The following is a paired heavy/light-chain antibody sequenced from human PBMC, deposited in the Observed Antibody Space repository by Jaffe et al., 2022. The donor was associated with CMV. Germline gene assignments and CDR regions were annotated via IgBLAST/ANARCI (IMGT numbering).Light chain of an antibody. CDR3: LQHKSQPLT. CDR1: QDITNY. V-gene: IGKV1-17*03. CDR2: AAS. J-gene: IGKJ4*01. Sequence: DIQVTQSPSVMSASVGDRVTITCRASQDITNYLAWFQQKPGKAPQRLIYAASNLQSGVPSRFSGSGSGTEFTLTISSLQPEDFATYYCLQHKSQPLTFGGGTKIEIK.
Heavy chain of an antibody. V-gene: IGHV3-21*02. Sequence: EVRLVESGGGLVKPGGSLRLSCAASGFTFSTYSMTWVRQPPGLGLEWVSFISSRSSSAYYADSVKGRFTISRDNDNNSLYLQIDGLRVEDTAFYYCVRGGFGVGLDYWGQGILVTVSS. D-gene: IGHD3-3*01. CDR3: VRGGFGVGLDY. CDR1: GFTFSTYS. CDR2: ISSRSSSA. J-gene: IGHJ4*02.